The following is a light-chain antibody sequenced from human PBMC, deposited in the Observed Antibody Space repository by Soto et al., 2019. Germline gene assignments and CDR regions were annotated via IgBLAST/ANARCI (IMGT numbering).Light chain of an antibody. CDR1: QRLLYRSNNKNY. CDR3: QQYYNPPWT. V-gene: IGKV4-1*01. J-gene: IGKJ1*01. Sequence: DTVMSQSPASLAVSLGGRATINCKSSQRLLYRSNNKNYLAWYQHKAGQPPKLLIYWASTRDSGVPDRFSGSGSVTDITLNINNVQAEDVAVYYCQQYYNPPWTFGQGTKVEI. CDR2: WAS.